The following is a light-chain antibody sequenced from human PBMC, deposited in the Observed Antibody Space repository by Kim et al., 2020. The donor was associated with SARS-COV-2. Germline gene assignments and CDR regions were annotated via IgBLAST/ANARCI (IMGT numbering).Light chain of an antibody. CDR3: AAWDDSLNAVV. Sequence: QSVLTQPPSVSEAPRQRVTISCSGSSSNIGDNAVNWYQQLPGKAPKLLIYYDDLLPSGVSDRFSGSKSGTSASLAISGLQSDDEADYYCAAWDDSLNAVVFGGGTKLTVL. J-gene: IGLJ2*01. CDR1: SSNIGDNA. CDR2: YDD. V-gene: IGLV1-36*01.